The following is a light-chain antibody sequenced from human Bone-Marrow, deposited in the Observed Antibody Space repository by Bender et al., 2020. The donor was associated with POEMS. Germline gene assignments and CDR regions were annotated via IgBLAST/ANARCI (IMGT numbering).Light chain of an antibody. CDR2: SNY. V-gene: IGLV1-47*02. CDR1: DSNIGSHY. CDR3: SSWDDSLSGWV. J-gene: IGLJ3*02. Sequence: QSVLTQPPSASGTPGQSVIISCSGTDSNIGSHYTYWYQQLPGMAPRLVVYSNYQRPSGVPARFSGSKSGTSASLAISDIQSEDEGDYYCSSWDDSLSGWVFGGGTKLTVL.